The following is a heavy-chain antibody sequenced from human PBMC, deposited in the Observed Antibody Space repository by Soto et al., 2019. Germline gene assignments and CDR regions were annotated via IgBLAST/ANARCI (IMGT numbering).Heavy chain of an antibody. Sequence: SQTLSLTCAISGDSVSSNSAAWNWIRQSPSRGLEWLGRTYYRSKWYNDYAVSAKSRITINPDTSKNQFSLQLNSVTPEDTAVYYCERDNPTYCGGDCYTDAFDIWGQGTMVTVSS. CDR1: GDSVSSNSAA. J-gene: IGHJ3*02. V-gene: IGHV6-1*01. D-gene: IGHD2-21*02. CDR3: ERDNPTYCGGDCYTDAFDI. CDR2: TYYRSKWYN.